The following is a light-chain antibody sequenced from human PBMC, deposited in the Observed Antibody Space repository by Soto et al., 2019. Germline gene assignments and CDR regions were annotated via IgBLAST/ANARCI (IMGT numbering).Light chain of an antibody. CDR3: SSYTTSNTRQIV. V-gene: IGLV2-14*03. Sequence: QSVLTQPASVSGSPGQSITISCTGTSSDVGGYNYVSWYQHHPGKAPKLIIYDVSNRPSGVSIRFSGSESDNTASLTISGLQPEDEADYHCSSYTTSNTRQIVFGTGTKVTVL. CDR2: DVS. J-gene: IGLJ1*01. CDR1: SSDVGGYNY.